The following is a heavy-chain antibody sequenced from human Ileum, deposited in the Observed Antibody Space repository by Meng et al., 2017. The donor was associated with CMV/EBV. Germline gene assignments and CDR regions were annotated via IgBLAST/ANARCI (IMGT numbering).Heavy chain of an antibody. J-gene: IGHJ4*02. Sequence: SVKVSCKSSGGTLSTYVISWVRQAPGQGLEWTGGIIPILGTPSYAQKFQGRVTITADKSTSTAYMELSSLRSDDTAVYYCARAYYHSSGYYYGLWGQGTLVTVSS. CDR3: ARAYYHSSGYYYGL. V-gene: IGHV1-69*10. D-gene: IGHD3-22*01. CDR2: IIPILGTP. CDR1: GGTLSTYV.